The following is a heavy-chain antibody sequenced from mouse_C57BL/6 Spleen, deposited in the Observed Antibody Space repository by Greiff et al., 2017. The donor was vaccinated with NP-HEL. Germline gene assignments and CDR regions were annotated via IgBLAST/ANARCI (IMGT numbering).Heavy chain of an antibody. J-gene: IGHJ1*03. V-gene: IGHV2-2*01. CDR1: GFSLTSYG. D-gene: IGHD1-1*01. Sequence: QVQLKESGPGLVQPSQSLSITCTASGFSLTSYGVHWVRQSPGKGLEWLGVIWSGGSTDYNATFMSRVSIIKDNSKSKVFIKINSLQADDTAIYYCARNCYGSSFWYFDGWGTGTTVTVSS. CDR3: ARNCYGSSFWYFDG. CDR2: IWSGGST.